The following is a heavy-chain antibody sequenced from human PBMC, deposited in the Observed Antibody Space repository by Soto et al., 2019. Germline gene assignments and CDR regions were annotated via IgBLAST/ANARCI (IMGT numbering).Heavy chain of an antibody. Sequence: GGSLRLSCAASGFTFSSYAMHWVRQAPGKGLEWVAVISYDGSNKYYADSVKGRFTISRDNSKNTLYLQMNSLRAEDTAVYYCARDLTPPNYYYDKSGYYYLGGFDYWGQGAVVTVSS. CDR1: GFTFSSYA. D-gene: IGHD3-22*01. V-gene: IGHV3-30-3*01. CDR2: ISYDGSNK. J-gene: IGHJ4*02. CDR3: ARDLTPPNYYYDKSGYYYLGGFDY.